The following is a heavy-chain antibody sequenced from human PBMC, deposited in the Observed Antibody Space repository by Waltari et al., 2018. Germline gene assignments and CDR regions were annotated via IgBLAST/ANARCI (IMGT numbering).Heavy chain of an antibody. CDR1: GFTFDDYA. CDR3: AKDIGYSGYGGYYYYGMDV. Sequence: EVQLVESGGGLVQPGRSLRLSCAASGFTFDDYAMPWDRQAAGPGLEWVSGISWNSGSIGYADSVKGRFTISRDNAKNSLYLQMNSLRAEDTALYYCAKDIGYSGYGGYYYYGMDVWGQGTTVTVSS. V-gene: IGHV3-9*01. J-gene: IGHJ6*02. CDR2: ISWNSGSI. D-gene: IGHD5-12*01.